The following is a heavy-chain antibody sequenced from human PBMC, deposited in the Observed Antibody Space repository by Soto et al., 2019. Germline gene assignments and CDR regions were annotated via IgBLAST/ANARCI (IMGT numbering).Heavy chain of an antibody. D-gene: IGHD5-12*01. Sequence: SETLSLTCTVSGGCISSGGYYWGWIRQPPGKGLEWIGSIYYSGSTYYNPSLKSRVTISVDTSKNQFSLKLSSVTAADTAVYYCASASKDIVASFFDYWGQGTLVTVSS. CDR1: GGCISSGGYY. CDR2: IYYSGST. CDR3: ASASKDIVASFFDY. V-gene: IGHV4-39*01. J-gene: IGHJ4*02.